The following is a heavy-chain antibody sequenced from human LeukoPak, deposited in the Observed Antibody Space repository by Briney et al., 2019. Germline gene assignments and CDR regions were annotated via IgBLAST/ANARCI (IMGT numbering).Heavy chain of an antibody. D-gene: IGHD1-26*01. Sequence: PGGSLRLSCAASGFTVSSNYMSWVRQAPGKGLEWVSVIYSGGSTYYADSVKGRFTISRDNSKNTLYLQMNSLRAEDTAVYYCARDPGGRDSAFDIWGQGTMVTVSS. CDR1: GFTVSSNY. CDR3: ARDPGGRDSAFDI. CDR2: IYSGGST. V-gene: IGHV3-53*01. J-gene: IGHJ3*02.